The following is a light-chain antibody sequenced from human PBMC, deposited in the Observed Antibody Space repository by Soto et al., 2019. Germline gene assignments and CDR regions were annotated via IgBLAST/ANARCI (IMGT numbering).Light chain of an antibody. CDR2: QVS. V-gene: IGKV2-24*01. Sequence: VLTQTPLSSPVTLGQPASISCRSSQSLVYSDGNTYLSWLQQRPGQPPRLLIYQVSNRFSGVPDRFRRSGAGTDFTLKISRVEAEDVGVYSCIQFSHFPRTFGQGTKVEIK. CDR1: QSLVYSDGNTY. J-gene: IGKJ1*01. CDR3: IQFSHFPRT.